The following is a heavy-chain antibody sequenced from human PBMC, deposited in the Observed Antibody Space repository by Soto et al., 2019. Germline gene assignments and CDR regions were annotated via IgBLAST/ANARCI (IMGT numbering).Heavy chain of an antibody. CDR3: ARDFVVPAAMSLDRYYYYGMDV. Sequence: PSETLSLTCAVSGGSISDINWWYWIRQPPGKGLEWIGEIYHSGTTHYNPSLMSRLTISVDKSKNQFSLKLSSVTAADTAVYYCARDFVVPAAMSLDRYYYYGMDVWGQGTTVTVSS. D-gene: IGHD2-2*01. CDR1: GGSISDINW. V-gene: IGHV4-4*02. J-gene: IGHJ6*02. CDR2: IYHSGTT.